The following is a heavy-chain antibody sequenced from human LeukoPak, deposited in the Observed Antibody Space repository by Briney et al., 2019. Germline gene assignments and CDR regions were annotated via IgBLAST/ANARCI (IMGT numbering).Heavy chain of an antibody. CDR3: ARQDYGDFDY. Sequence: GGSLRLSCAASGFTFSSYAMVWVRQAPGQGLEWVAVISYGGTNKYYADSVTGRFTISRDNSKNTLYLQMNSLRAEDTAVYYCARQDYGDFDYWGQGALVTVSS. CDR2: ISYGGTNK. J-gene: IGHJ4*02. D-gene: IGHD4-17*01. CDR1: GFTFSSYA. V-gene: IGHV3-30-3*01.